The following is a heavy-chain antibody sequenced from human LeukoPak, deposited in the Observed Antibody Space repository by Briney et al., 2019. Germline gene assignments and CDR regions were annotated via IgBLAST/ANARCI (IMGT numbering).Heavy chain of an antibody. J-gene: IGHJ4*02. CDR2: IYHSGST. CDR3: ARGHYGSGSYSLPQSPYYDY. CDR1: GYSISSGYY. D-gene: IGHD3-10*01. Sequence: SGTLSLTCTVSGYSISSGYYWGWIRQPPGKGLEWIGSIYHSGSTYYNPSLKSRVTISVDTSKNQFSLKLSSVTAADTAVYYCARGHYGSGSYSLPQSPYYDYWGQGTLVTVSS. V-gene: IGHV4-38-2*02.